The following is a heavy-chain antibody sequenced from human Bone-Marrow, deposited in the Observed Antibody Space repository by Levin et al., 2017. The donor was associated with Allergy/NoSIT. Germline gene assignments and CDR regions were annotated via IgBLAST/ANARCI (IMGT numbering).Heavy chain of an antibody. CDR1: GGSISSSSYY. CDR2: FYYSGST. J-gene: IGHJ4*02. Sequence: SETLSLTCTVSGGSISSSSYYWGWIRQSPGKGLEWIGTFYYSGSTYYNPSLKNRVSISVDTSRNQFSLKLSSVTAADTAVYFCSRHMADFSLVRGLDRAFDSWGQGTLVTVSS. V-gene: IGHV4-39*01. D-gene: IGHD3-10*01. CDR3: SRHMADFSLVRGLDRAFDS.